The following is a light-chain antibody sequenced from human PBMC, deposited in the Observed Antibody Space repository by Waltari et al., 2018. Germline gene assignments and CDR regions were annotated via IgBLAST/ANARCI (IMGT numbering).Light chain of an antibody. Sequence: DIVMTQSPDSLAVSLGARATINCRSSQSVLDNSKNRNHLAWFQQKPGQPPKLLIYWASTREFGVPDRFSGSGSGTDFTLTISSLQAEDVAVYYCQQYYNTPRTFGQGTKVEVK. V-gene: IGKV4-1*01. CDR2: WAS. CDR1: QSVLDNSKNRNH. CDR3: QQYYNTPRT. J-gene: IGKJ1*01.